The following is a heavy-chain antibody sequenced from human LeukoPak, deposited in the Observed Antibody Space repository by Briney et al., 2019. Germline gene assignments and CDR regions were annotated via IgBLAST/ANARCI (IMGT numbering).Heavy chain of an antibody. J-gene: IGHJ4*02. V-gene: IGHV4-59*01. CDR1: GGSISSYY. CDR2: IYYSGST. D-gene: IGHD2-15*01. CDR3: ARLYCSGGSCYFVY. Sequence: SGTLSLTCTVSGGSISSYYWSWIRQPPGKGLEWIGYIYYSGSTNYNPSLKSRVTISVDTSKNQFSLKLSSVTAADTAVYYCARLYCSGGSCYFVYWGQGTLVTVSS.